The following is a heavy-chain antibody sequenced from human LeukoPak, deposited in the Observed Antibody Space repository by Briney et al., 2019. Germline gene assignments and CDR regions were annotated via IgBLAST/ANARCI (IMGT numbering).Heavy chain of an antibody. Sequence: GGSLRLSCAASGFTFDDYAMHWVRLAPGKGLEWVSGISWNSGSIGYADSVKGRFTISRDNAKNSLYLQMNSLRAEDTALYYCAKDQSSGSYKDYYGMDVWGQGTTVTVSS. CDR3: AKDQSSGSYKDYYGMDV. J-gene: IGHJ6*02. CDR2: ISWNSGSI. CDR1: GFTFDDYA. D-gene: IGHD1-26*01. V-gene: IGHV3-9*01.